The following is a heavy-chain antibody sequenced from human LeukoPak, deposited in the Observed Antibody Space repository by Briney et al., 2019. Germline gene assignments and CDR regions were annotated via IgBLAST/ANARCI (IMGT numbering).Heavy chain of an antibody. Sequence: GGSLRLSCAASGFTVSSNYMSLIRQAPGKGLEWVSLIYSGDNTYYSDSVKGRFTVSRDNSKNTLYLQMNSLRAEDTAVYFCASQRYCTNGICYRKYYFDYWGQGTLVTVSS. CDR2: IYSGDNT. CDR1: GFTVSSNY. J-gene: IGHJ4*02. V-gene: IGHV3-66*04. D-gene: IGHD2-8*01. CDR3: ASQRYCTNGICYRKYYFDY.